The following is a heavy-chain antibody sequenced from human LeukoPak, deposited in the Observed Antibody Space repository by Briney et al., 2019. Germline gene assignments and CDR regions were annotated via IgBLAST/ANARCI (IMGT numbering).Heavy chain of an antibody. Sequence: PGGSLRLSCAASGFTFSSYEMNWVRQAPGKGLEWVSYISSSGHIVYYADSVKGRFTISRDNAKNSLYLQMNSLRAEDTAVYYCARENYYDYSGYYHLEYWGQGTLVTVSS. CDR1: GFTFSSYE. J-gene: IGHJ4*02. D-gene: IGHD3-22*01. V-gene: IGHV3-48*03. CDR3: ARENYYDYSGYYHLEY. CDR2: ISSSGHIV.